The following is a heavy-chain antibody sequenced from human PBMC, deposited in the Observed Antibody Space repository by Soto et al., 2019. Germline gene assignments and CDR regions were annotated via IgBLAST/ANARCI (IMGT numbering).Heavy chain of an antibody. J-gene: IGHJ4*02. CDR3: AKSPPLAAAEYYFEY. D-gene: IGHD6-13*01. V-gene: IGHV3-30*18. Sequence: PGWSLRLSCAASGFTFSSYGMHLVRQAPGKGLEWVAVISYDGSNKYYADSVKGRFTISRDNSKNTLYLQMNSLRAEDTAVYYCAKSPPLAAAEYYFEYWGKGTLVTVSS. CDR2: ISYDGSNK. CDR1: GFTFSSYG.